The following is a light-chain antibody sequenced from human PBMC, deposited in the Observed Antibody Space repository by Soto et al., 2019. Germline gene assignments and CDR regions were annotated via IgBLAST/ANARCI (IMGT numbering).Light chain of an antibody. Sequence: EIVMTQSPATVSVSPGERSTLSCRASQSIRNKLAWYQQRPGQAPTLLIYGASTRATGVPATFRGRGSGTEFTLTINGLQSEDFALYWCQQYDSWPPTFGGGTKVDIK. CDR2: GAS. J-gene: IGKJ4*01. V-gene: IGKV3-15*01. CDR3: QQYDSWPPT. CDR1: QSIRNK.